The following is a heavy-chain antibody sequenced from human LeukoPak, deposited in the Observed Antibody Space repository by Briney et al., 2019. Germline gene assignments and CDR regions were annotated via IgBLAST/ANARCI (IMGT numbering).Heavy chain of an antibody. D-gene: IGHD5-18*01. CDR2: ISYDGGNK. CDR3: ARDLASWIQQAYYYYGMDV. Sequence: PGRSLRLSCAASGFTFSNYAMHWVRQAPGKGLEWVAVISYDGGNKYYADSVKGRFTISRDNSKNTLYLQMNSLTAEDTAVYYCARDLASWIQQAYYYYGMDVWGQGTTVTVSS. J-gene: IGHJ6*02. V-gene: IGHV3-30*04. CDR1: GFTFSNYA.